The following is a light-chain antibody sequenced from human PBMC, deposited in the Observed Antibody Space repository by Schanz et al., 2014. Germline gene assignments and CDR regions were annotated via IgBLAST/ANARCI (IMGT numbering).Light chain of an antibody. J-gene: IGLJ2*01. Sequence: QAVVTQEPSLTVSPGGTVTLTCVSTGTVSGGHYPFWFQQKPGQAPRTLIYDTTMRTSWTPARFSGSLLGGKPALTLSGALPGDGGDYYCLISYGGARVFGGGTKLPVL. CDR1: GTVSGGHY. CDR3: LISYGGARV. CDR2: DTT. V-gene: IGLV7-46*01.